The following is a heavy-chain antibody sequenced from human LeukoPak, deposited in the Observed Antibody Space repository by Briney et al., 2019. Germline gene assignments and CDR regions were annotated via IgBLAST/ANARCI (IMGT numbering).Heavy chain of an antibody. CDR2: IYYSGST. J-gene: IGHJ4*02. Sequence: PSETLSLTCTVSGGSISSYYWSWIRQPPGKGLEWIGYIYYSGSTNYNPSLKSRVTISVDTSKNQFSLKLSSVTAADTAVYYCARGGNYDSSGYYYDFDYWGQGTLVTVSS. V-gene: IGHV4-59*12. D-gene: IGHD3-22*01. CDR3: ARGGNYDSSGYYYDFDY. CDR1: GGSISSYY.